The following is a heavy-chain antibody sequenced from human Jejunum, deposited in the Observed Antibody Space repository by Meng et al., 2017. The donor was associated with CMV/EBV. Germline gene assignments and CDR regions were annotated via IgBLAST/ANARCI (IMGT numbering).Heavy chain of an antibody. CDR2: IYPSSGGT. J-gene: IGHJ4*02. CDR1: GYTFTAYY. Sequence: SGYTFTAYYIHWVRQAPGQGLEWMGWIYPSSGGTNYAQKFQGRVTMTRDTSISTAYMELSSLTSDDTAVYYCAAVTYSGYDDFDYWGQGTLVTVSS. D-gene: IGHD5-12*01. CDR3: AAVTYSGYDDFDY. V-gene: IGHV1-2*02.